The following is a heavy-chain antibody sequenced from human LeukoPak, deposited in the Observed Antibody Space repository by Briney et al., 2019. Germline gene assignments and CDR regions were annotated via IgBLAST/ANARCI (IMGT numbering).Heavy chain of an antibody. J-gene: IGHJ6*02. CDR3: AKGTHKTYYYDSSEDGMDV. Sequence: GGSLRLSRAASGFTFSSYAMSWVRQAPGKGLEWVSAISDSGGSTYYADSVKGRFTISRDNSKNTLYLQMNSLRAEDTAVYYCAKGTHKTYYYDSSEDGMDVWGQGTTVTVSS. D-gene: IGHD3-22*01. V-gene: IGHV3-23*01. CDR2: ISDSGGST. CDR1: GFTFSSYA.